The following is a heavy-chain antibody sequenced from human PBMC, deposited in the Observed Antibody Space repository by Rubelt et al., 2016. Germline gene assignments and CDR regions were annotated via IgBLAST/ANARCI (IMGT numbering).Heavy chain of an antibody. V-gene: IGHV4-59*01. CDR3: ARDNTLDYYYYGMDV. CDR1: GGSISSYY. Sequence: QVQLQESGPGLVKPSETLSLTCTVSGGSISSYYCSWIRQPPGKGLEWVGYIYDSGSTKYNPSLKSRVTMSIDTSKNQFSLKLSSVTAADTAVYYCARDNTLDYYYYGMDVWGQGTTVTVSS. J-gene: IGHJ6*02. CDR2: IYDSGST.